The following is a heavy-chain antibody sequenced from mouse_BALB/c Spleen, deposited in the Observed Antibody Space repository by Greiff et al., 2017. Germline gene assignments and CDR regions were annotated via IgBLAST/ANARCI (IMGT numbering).Heavy chain of an antibody. CDR3: ARDRYDVGAWFAY. D-gene: IGHD2-14*01. Sequence: QVQLQQPGAELVKPGASVKLSCKASGYTFTSYWMHWVKQRPGQGLEWIGEINPSNGRTNYNEKFKSKATLTVDKSSSTAYMQLSSLTSEDSAVYYCARDRYDVGAWFAYWGQGTLVTISA. CDR2: INPSNGRT. CDR1: GYTFTSYW. V-gene: IGHV1S81*02. J-gene: IGHJ3*01.